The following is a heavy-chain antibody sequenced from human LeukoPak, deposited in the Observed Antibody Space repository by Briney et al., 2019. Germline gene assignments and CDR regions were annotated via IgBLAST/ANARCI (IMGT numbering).Heavy chain of an antibody. CDR1: GFTFSSYG. CDR3: ARDDALGDNALDI. D-gene: IGHD3-16*01. Sequence: GGPLRLPCPPSGFTFSSYGINGFRQAPGKGRGWVAVILNDGSKEKYADSVKGRFTISRDNSKNTLFLQMNSLRAEDTAVYYCARDDALGDNALDIWGQGTMVTVSS. V-gene: IGHV3-33*01. J-gene: IGHJ3*02. CDR2: ILNDGSKE.